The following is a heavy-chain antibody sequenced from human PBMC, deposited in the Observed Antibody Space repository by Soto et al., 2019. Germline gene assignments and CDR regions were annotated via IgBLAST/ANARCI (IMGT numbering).Heavy chain of an antibody. CDR3: ARELPYTDYGGNSDWFDP. CDR1: GGSVSSGSYY. CDR2: IYYSGST. Sequence: SETLSLTCTVSGGSVSSGSYYWSWIRQPPGKGLEWIGYIYYSGSTNYNPSLKSRVTISVDTSKNQFSLKLSSVTAADSVVYYCARELPYTDYGGNSDWFDPWGQGTLVTVS. V-gene: IGHV4-61*01. J-gene: IGHJ5*02. D-gene: IGHD4-17*01.